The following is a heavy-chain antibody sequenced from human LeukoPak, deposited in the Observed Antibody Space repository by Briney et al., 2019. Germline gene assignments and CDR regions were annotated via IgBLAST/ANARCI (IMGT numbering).Heavy chain of an antibody. D-gene: IGHD6-13*01. CDR3: ARGRIAAAGTYAFDI. V-gene: IGHV3-21*01. CDR1: GFTFSSYS. CDR2: ISSSSSYI. Sequence: GSLRLSCAASGFTFSSYSMNWVRQAPGKGLEWVSSISSSSSYIYYADSVKGRFTISRDNAKNSLYLQMNSLRAEDTAVYYCARGRIAAAGTYAFDIWGQGTMVTVSS. J-gene: IGHJ3*02.